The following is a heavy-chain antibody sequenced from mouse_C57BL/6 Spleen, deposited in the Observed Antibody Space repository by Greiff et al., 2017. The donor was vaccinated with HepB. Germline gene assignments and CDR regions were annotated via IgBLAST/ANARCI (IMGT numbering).Heavy chain of an antibody. V-gene: IGHV1-82*01. CDR2: IYPGDGDT. D-gene: IGHD3-2*02. Sequence: VQLQQSGPELVKPGASVKISCKASGYAFSSSWMNWVKQRPGKGLEWIGRIYPGDGDTNYNGKFKGKATLTADKSSSTAYMQLSSLTSEDSAVYFCARPAQAPFAYWGQGTLVTVSA. J-gene: IGHJ3*01. CDR1: GYAFSSSW. CDR3: ARPAQAPFAY.